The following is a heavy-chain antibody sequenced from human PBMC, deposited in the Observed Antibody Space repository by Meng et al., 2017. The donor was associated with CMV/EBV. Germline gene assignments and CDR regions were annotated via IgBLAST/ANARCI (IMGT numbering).Heavy chain of an antibody. CDR1: GGSISSYY. Sequence: GQLQALGPGLVQPSETLSLTCTVSGGSISSYYWSWIRQPAGKGLEWIGRIYTSGSTNYNPSLKSRVTMSVDTSKNQFSLKLSSVTAADTAVYYCARDLMNCSSTSCANWFDPWGQGTLVTVSS. J-gene: IGHJ5*02. D-gene: IGHD2-2*01. CDR3: ARDLMNCSSTSCANWFDP. CDR2: IYTSGST. V-gene: IGHV4-4*07.